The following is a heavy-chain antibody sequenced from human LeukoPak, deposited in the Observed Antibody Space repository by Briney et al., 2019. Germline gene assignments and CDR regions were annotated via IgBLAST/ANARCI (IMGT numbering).Heavy chain of an antibody. CDR3: AREGTYYDILTGYPNYYFDY. V-gene: IGHV3-7*01. CDR1: GFTFSSYW. Sequence: PGGSLRLSCAASGFTFSSYWMSWVRQAPGKGLEWVANIKQDGSEKYYVDSVKGRFTISRDNAKNSLNLQMNSLRAEDTAVYYCAREGTYYDILTGYPNYYFDYWGQGTLVTVSS. CDR2: IKQDGSEK. J-gene: IGHJ4*02. D-gene: IGHD3-9*01.